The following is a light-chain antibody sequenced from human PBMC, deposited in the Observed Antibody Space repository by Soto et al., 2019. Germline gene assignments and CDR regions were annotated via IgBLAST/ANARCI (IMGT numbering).Light chain of an antibody. CDR3: FSHRGGDSQV. CDR1: SSDVGGYNY. V-gene: IGLV2-14*01. CDR2: GVT. Sequence: QSVLTQPASVSGSPGQSITISCTGTSSDVGGYNYVSWYQQYPGKAPKLMIYGVTNRPSGVSNRFSGSKTGNTASLIISGLQAEEEAYYYCFSHRGGDSQVFGTGTKVTVL. J-gene: IGLJ1*01.